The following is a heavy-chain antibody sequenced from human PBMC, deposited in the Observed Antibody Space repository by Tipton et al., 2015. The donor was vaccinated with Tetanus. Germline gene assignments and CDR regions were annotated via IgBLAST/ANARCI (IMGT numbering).Heavy chain of an antibody. V-gene: IGHV4-34*12. D-gene: IGHD1-26*01. Sequence: TLSLTCAVYGGSFSGYYWSWIRQPPGKGLEWIGEIIHSGSTNYNPSFKSRVTISADTSKNQLSLKLRSVTAADTAVYYCARVGPSGSYDYWGQGTLVTVSS. CDR3: ARVGPSGSYDY. J-gene: IGHJ4*02. CDR1: GGSFSGYY. CDR2: IIHSGST.